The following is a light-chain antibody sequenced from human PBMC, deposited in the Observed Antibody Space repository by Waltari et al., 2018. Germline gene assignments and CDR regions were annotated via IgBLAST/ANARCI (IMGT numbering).Light chain of an antibody. Sequence: SFKLTQPPSVSVSPGQTAAITCSGDALAQEFAHWYQRKPGQAPLLVIYKDIERPSGIPERFSGSSSGTTVTLTIRAVQAEDEADYYCQSTDSSASFAVFGGGTWLTVL. CDR3: QSTDSSASFAV. J-gene: IGLJ2*01. CDR1: ALAQEF. CDR2: KDI. V-gene: IGLV3-25*03.